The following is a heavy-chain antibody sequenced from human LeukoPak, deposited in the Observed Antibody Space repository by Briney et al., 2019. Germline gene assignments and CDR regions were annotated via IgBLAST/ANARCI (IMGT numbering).Heavy chain of an antibody. J-gene: IGHJ4*02. CDR2: IHPISGAT. V-gene: IGHV1-2*02. D-gene: IGHD6-6*01. CDR3: ARDLEASSSLDY. CDR1: GYTFTTYG. Sequence: ASVKVSCKASGYTFTTYGISWVRQAPGQGLEWMGWIHPISGATNYAPRFQDRVTMTRDTSISTAYMELSRLISDDMAVYYCARDLEASSSLDYWGQGTLVTVSS.